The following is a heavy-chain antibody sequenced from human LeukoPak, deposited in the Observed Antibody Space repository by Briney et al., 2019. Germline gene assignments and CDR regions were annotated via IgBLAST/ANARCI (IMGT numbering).Heavy chain of an antibody. CDR3: AKERAAAGTGGPYYFDY. V-gene: IGHV3-23*01. CDR2: ISGSGGST. CDR1: GFTFSSYA. D-gene: IGHD6-13*01. J-gene: IGHJ4*02. Sequence: GGSLRLSCAASGFTFSSYAMSWVRQAPGKGLEWVSAISGSGGSTYYADSVKGRFTISRDNSKNTLYLQMNSLRAEDTAVYYCAKERAAAGTGGPYYFDYWGQGTLVTVSS.